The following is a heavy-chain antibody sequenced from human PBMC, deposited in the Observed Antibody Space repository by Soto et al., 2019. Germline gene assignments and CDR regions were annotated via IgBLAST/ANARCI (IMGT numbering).Heavy chain of an antibody. CDR2: IIPIFGTA. D-gene: IGHD6-13*01. J-gene: IGHJ4*02. CDR1: GGTFSSYA. CDR3: ARGPGPQLAPIFDY. Sequence: SVKVSCKASGGTFSSYAISWVRQAPGQGLEWMGGIIPIFGTANYAQKFQGRVTITADESTSTAYMELSSLRSEDTAVYYCARGPGPQLAPIFDYWGQGTLVTVSS. V-gene: IGHV1-69*13.